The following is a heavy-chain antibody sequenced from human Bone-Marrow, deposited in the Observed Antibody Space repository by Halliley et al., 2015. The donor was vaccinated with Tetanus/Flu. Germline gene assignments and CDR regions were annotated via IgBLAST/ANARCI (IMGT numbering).Heavy chain of an antibody. D-gene: IGHD3-3*02. Sequence: QDERETYYVDSVRGRFTVSRDNAENSLYLQMNILTVEDTAVYFCARGTTWPHIWSGMFYFDTWGQGTLVTVSS. CDR3: ARGTTWPHIWSGMFYFDT. V-gene: IGHV3-7*03. J-gene: IGHJ4*02. CDR2: QDERET.